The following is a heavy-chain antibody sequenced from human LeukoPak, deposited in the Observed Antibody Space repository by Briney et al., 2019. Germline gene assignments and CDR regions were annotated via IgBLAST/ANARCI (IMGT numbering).Heavy chain of an antibody. CDR1: GFTFSSYW. D-gene: IGHD5-18*01. CDR3: AREKRYSYGRDAFDI. Sequence: GGSLRLSCAASGFTFSSYWMHWVRQAPGKGLVWVSRINSDGSSTSYADSVKGRFTISRDNAKNTLYLQMNSLRAEDTAVYYCAREKRYSYGRDAFDIWGQGTMVTVSS. V-gene: IGHV3-74*01. J-gene: IGHJ3*02. CDR2: INSDGSST.